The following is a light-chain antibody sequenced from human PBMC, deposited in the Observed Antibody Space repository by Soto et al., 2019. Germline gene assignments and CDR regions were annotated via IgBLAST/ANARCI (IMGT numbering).Light chain of an antibody. V-gene: IGKV1-39*01. CDR3: QPSYSTPFI. CDR2: AAS. CDR1: QSISSY. J-gene: IGKJ3*01. Sequence: DIQMTQSPSSLSASVGDRVTITFRASQSISSYLNWYQQKPGKAPKLLIYAASSFQSGVPSRFSGSGSVTEFTRNISSLQHEDFATYYCQPSYSTPFIFCPGNKVDIQ.